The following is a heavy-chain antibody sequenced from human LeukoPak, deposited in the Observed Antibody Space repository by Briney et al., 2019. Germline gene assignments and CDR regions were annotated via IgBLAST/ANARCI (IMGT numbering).Heavy chain of an antibody. D-gene: IGHD3-10*01. CDR2: ISERSDET. V-gene: IGHV3-23*01. CDR1: GLTFGRYS. J-gene: IGHJ4*02. Sequence: PGGSLRLSCAASGLTFGRYSVSWVRRAPGKGLEWVSSISERSDETYYADSVKGRFTISRDNSKSTLYLQMTSLRGEDMAVYYCAKDSTRSYYFDLWGQGTLVTVSS. CDR3: AKDSTRSYYFDL.